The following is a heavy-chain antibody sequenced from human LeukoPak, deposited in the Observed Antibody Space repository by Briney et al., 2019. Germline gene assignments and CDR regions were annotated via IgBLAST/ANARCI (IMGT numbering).Heavy chain of an antibody. V-gene: IGHV3-53*01. J-gene: IGHJ4*02. D-gene: IGHD6-19*01. Sequence: GGSLRLSCAASGFTVSSNYMSWVRQAPGKGLEWVSIIYSGGGTFYADSVKGRFTFSRDNSKNTLYLQMNNLRAEDTAVYYCARGRWLVLAPYFDYWGQGTLVTVSS. CDR1: GFTVSSNY. CDR2: IYSGGGT. CDR3: ARGRWLVLAPYFDY.